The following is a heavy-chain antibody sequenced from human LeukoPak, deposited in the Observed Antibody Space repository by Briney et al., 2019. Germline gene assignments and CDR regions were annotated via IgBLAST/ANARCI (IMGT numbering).Heavy chain of an antibody. CDR3: ARDLSDHPIAAAGIYDY. CDR1: GFTFDDYG. Sequence: PGGSLRLSCAASGFTFDDYGMSWVRQAPGKGLEWVSGINWNGGSTGYADSVKGRFTISRDNAKNSLYLQMNSLRAEDTALYYCARDLSDHPIAAAGIYDYWGQGTLVTVSS. J-gene: IGHJ4*02. V-gene: IGHV3-20*04. D-gene: IGHD6-13*01. CDR2: INWNGGST.